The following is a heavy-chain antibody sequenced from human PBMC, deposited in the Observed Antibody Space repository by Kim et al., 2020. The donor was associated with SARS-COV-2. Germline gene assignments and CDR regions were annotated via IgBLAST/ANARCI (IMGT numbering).Heavy chain of an antibody. CDR3: TYYYDSRGPHDTYFDY. CDR2: IKSKTDGWTT. J-gene: IGHJ4*02. CDR1: GFTFSNAW. V-gene: IGHV3-15*01. D-gene: IGHD3-22*01. Sequence: GGSLRLSCAASGFTFSNAWMSWVRQAPGKGLEWVGRIKSKTDGWTTDYAAPVKGRFTISRDDSKNTLLLQMNSLKTEDPAVYYCTYYYDSRGPHDTYFDYWGQGALVTVSS.